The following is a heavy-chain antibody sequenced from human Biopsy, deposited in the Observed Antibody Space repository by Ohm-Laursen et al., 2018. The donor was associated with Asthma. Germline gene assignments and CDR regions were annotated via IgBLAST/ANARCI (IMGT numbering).Heavy chain of an antibody. D-gene: IGHD1-26*01. CDR1: GYTFSSFG. Sequence: SSVKVSCKASGYTFSSFGISWVRQAPGQGLDWMGWISVYNGDTDYAQKLQGRVTMTTDTSTSTAYMELSSLRSEDTAVYYCARGGSYSSRRHYFDYWGQGTLVTVSS. V-gene: IGHV1-18*01. CDR3: ARGGSYSSRRHYFDY. J-gene: IGHJ4*02. CDR2: ISVYNGDT.